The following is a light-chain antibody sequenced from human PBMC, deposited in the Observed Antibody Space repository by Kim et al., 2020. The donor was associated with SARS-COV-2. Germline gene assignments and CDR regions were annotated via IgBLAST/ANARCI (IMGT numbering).Light chain of an antibody. CDR1: SSDVGGYNY. V-gene: IGLV2-14*04. CDR3: SSYRSSNTVV. CDR2: DVS. J-gene: IGLJ3*02. Sequence: QSITISCTGTSSDVGGYNYVSWYQQHPGKAPKLMIYDVSKRPSGVSNRFSGSKSANTASLTISGLQAEDEADYYCSSYRSSNTVVFGGGTQLTVL.